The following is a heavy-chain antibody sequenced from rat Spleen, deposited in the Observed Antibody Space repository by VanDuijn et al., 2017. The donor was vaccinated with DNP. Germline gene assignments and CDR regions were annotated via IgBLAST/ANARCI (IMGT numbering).Heavy chain of an antibody. J-gene: IGHJ3*01. CDR2: IYYDGGGT. CDR3: AIYFYTGDNWFGY. V-gene: IGHV5-20*01. CDR1: GFTFSDYY. D-gene: IGHD1-1*01. Sequence: EVQLVESGGGLVQPGRSLKLSCAASGFTFSDYYMAWVRQAPTSGLEWVAYIYYDGGGTYYGDSVKGRFTISRDNAKDPLYLQMNSLRSEDTATYYCAIYFYTGDNWFGYWGHGTLVTVSS.